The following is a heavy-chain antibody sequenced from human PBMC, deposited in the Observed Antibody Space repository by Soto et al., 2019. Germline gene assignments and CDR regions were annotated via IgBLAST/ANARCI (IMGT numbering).Heavy chain of an antibody. J-gene: IGHJ4*02. CDR3: AKAPYSGSYYGHY. V-gene: IGHV3-30*18. CDR1: GFTFSSYG. Sequence: QVQLVESGGGGVQPGRSLRLSCAASGFTFSSYGMHWVRQAPGKGLEWVAVISYDGSNKYYADSVKGRFTISRDNSKNTLYLQMNSLRAEDTAVYYCAKAPYSGSYYGHYWGQGTLVTVSS. CDR2: ISYDGSNK. D-gene: IGHD1-26*01.